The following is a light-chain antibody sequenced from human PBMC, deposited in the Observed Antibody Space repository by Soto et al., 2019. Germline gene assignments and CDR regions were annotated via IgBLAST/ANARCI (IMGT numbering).Light chain of an antibody. V-gene: IGLV2-23*01. CDR2: EGS. Sequence: QAVLTQPASVSGSPGQSVTISCTGTSRVVGSYNLVSWYQQHPGKAPKLMIYEGSKRPSGVSNRFSGSKSGNTASLTISGLQAEDEADYYCCSYAGSSTYVFGTGTKVT. CDR1: SRVVGSYNL. CDR3: CSYAGSSTYV. J-gene: IGLJ1*01.